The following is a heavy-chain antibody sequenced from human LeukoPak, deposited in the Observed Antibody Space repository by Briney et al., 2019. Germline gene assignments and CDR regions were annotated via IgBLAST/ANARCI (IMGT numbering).Heavy chain of an antibody. CDR2: ISSSSSTI. D-gene: IGHD6-19*01. V-gene: IGHV3-48*01. CDR1: GFTFSSYS. CDR3: ARVGDSSGWQYYLDY. Sequence: GGSLRLSCAASGFTFSSYSMNWVRQAPGKGLEWVSYISSSSSTIYYADSVKGRFTISRDNAKNSLYLQMNSLRAEDTAVYYCARVGDSSGWQYYLDYWGQGTLVTVSS. J-gene: IGHJ4*02.